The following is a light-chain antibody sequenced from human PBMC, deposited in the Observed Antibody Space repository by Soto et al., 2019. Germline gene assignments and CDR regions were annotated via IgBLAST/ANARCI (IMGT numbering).Light chain of an antibody. V-gene: IGLV2-23*01. CDR3: CSYAGRSTYV. J-gene: IGLJ1*01. Sequence: QSVLTQPASVSGSPGQSITISCTGTSSDVGNYNLVSWYQQHPGKAPKLMIYEGSRRPSGVSNRFSGSKSDNTASLTISGLQAEDEADYYCCSYAGRSTYVFGTGTKLTVL. CDR2: EGS. CDR1: SSDVGNYNL.